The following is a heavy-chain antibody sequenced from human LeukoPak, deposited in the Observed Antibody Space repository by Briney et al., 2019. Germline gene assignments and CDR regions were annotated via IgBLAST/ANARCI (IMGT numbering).Heavy chain of an antibody. D-gene: IGHD1-26*01. Sequence: SVKVSCKASGGTFSSYAISWVRQAPGQGLEWMGGIIPVFGTANYAQKFQGRVTITADKSTSTAYMELSSLRSEDTAVYYCARGWGLQRAFDIWGQGTMVTVSS. CDR2: IIPVFGTA. CDR1: GGTFSSYA. V-gene: IGHV1-69*06. CDR3: ARGWGLQRAFDI. J-gene: IGHJ3*02.